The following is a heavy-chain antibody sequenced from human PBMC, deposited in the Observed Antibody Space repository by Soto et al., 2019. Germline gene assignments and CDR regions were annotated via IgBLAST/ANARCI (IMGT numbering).Heavy chain of an antibody. D-gene: IGHD3-10*01. CDR1: GYTFTSYG. CDR2: ISAYNGNT. V-gene: IGHV1-18*01. Sequence: ASVKVSCKASGYTFTSYGSSWVRQAPGQGLEWMGWISAYNGNTNYAQKLQGRVTMTTDTSTSTAYMELRSLRSDDTAVYYCARDPYGSGSYYKDYWGHATLVTVSS. J-gene: IGHJ4*01. CDR3: ARDPYGSGSYYKDY.